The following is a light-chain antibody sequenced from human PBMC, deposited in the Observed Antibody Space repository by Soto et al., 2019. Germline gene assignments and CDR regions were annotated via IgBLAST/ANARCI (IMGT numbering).Light chain of an antibody. CDR3: QHRSEWPLT. Sequence: EIVFTQSPATLSLSPGERATLSCRASQSVSSYLAWYQQKPGQAPRLLIYDASNRATGIPARFSGSGSGTDFTLTSSSLEPEDCAVYYCQHRSEWPLTFGGGTKVEIK. J-gene: IGKJ4*02. V-gene: IGKV3-11*01. CDR2: DAS. CDR1: QSVSSY.